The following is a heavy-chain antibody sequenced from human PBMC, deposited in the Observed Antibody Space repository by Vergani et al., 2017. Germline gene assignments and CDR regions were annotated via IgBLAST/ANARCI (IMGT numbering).Heavy chain of an antibody. CDR2: MYQSGST. V-gene: IGHV4-38-2*01. J-gene: IGHJ4*02. Sequence: QVQLQESGPGLVKPSETLSLTCAVSGYSISSGYYWGWIRQPPGKGLEWIGSMYQSGSTYYNPSLKSGVTISVDTSKNQFSLKLSSVTAADTAVYYCARVRTIFGVALFDYWGQGTLVTVSS. D-gene: IGHD3-3*01. CDR3: ARVRTIFGVALFDY. CDR1: GYSISSGYY.